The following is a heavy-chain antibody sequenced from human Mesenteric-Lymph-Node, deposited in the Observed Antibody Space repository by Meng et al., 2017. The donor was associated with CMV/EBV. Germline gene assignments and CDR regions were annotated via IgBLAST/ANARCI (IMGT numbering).Heavy chain of an antibody. V-gene: IGHV3-21*01. CDR1: GFTFSSYA. D-gene: IGHD4-23*01. J-gene: IGHJ4*02. CDR3: ARYYGGNFDY. CDR2: ISSSGDYI. Sequence: GGSLRPSCASSGFTFSSYALNWVRQAPGKGLEWVSSISSSGDYIYYADSLKGRFTISSDNAKNSLYLQMNSLRAEDTAVYYCARYYGGNFDYWGQGTLVTVSS.